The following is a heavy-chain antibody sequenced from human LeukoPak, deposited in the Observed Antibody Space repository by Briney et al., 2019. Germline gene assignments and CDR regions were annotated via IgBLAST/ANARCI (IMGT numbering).Heavy chain of an antibody. CDR1: GFTFDDYA. V-gene: IGHV3-23*01. J-gene: IGHJ4*01. CDR3: AKGIYSSGWSYFDY. Sequence: GGSLRLSCAASGFTFDDYAMSWVRQAPWKGLEWVSSINWNGDTTYYADSVKGRFTISRDNSKNTLYLQMNSVRAEDTAVYYCAKGIYSSGWSYFDYWGHGTLVTVSS. CDR2: INWNGDTT. D-gene: IGHD6-19*01.